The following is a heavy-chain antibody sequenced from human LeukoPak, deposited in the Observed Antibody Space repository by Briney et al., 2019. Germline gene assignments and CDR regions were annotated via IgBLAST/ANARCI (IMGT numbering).Heavy chain of an antibody. V-gene: IGHV1-69*13. J-gene: IGHJ6*02. D-gene: IGHD4-17*01. Sequence: ASVKVSCKASGGTFSSYAISWVRQAPGQGLEWMGGIIPIFGTANYAQKFQGRDTITADESTSTAYMELSSLRSEDTAVYYCALSLPDDYGAPYYYYGMDVWGQGTTVTVSS. CDR3: ALSLPDDYGAPYYYYGMDV. CDR2: IIPIFGTA. CDR1: GGTFSSYA.